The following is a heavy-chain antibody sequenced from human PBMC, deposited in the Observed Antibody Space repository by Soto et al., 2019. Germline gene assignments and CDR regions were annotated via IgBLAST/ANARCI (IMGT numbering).Heavy chain of an antibody. D-gene: IGHD6-19*01. Sequence: GGSLRLSCAASGFTFSSYWMHWVRQAPGKGLVWVSRINSDGSSTSYADSVKGRFTISRDNAKNTLYLQMNSLRAEDTAVYYCARDLQHSSGWPYDAFDIWGQGTMVTVSS. CDR3: ARDLQHSSGWPYDAFDI. CDR2: INSDGSST. J-gene: IGHJ3*02. V-gene: IGHV3-74*01. CDR1: GFTFSSYW.